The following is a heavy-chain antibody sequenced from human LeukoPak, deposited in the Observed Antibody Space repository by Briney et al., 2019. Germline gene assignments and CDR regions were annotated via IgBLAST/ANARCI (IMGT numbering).Heavy chain of an antibody. Sequence: PSETLSLTCTVSGVSISSGDYYWSWIRQPPGKGLEWIGEINHSGSTNYNPSLKSRVTISVDTSKNQFSLKLSSVTAADTAVYYCARGPYSSGWLDYWGQGTLVTVSS. V-gene: IGHV4-39*07. J-gene: IGHJ4*02. CDR3: ARGPYSSGWLDY. D-gene: IGHD6-19*01. CDR2: INHSGST. CDR1: GVSISSGDYY.